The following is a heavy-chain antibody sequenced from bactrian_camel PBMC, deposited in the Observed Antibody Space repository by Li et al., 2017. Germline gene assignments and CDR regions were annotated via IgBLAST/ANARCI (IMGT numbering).Heavy chain of an antibody. D-gene: IGHD2*01. J-gene: IGHJ4*01. Sequence: HVQLVESGGGSVQAGESLRLACTGSGFTFRTSRMGWYRRSPRNPCEMVSNINSDGTTIYDDSVKGRFTISRDNNKNAVYLQMNSLKPEDTAMYYCAARLGSGGNCWLLSWMYNNWGQGTQVTVS. V-gene: IGHV3S53*01. CDR3: AARLGSGGNCWLLSWMYNN. CDR2: INSDGTT. CDR1: GFTFRTSR.